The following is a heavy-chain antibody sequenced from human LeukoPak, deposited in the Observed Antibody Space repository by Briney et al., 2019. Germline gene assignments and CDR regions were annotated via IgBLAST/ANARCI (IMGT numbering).Heavy chain of an antibody. Sequence: SETLSLTCTVSGGSISSSSYYWGWIRQPPGKGLEWIGSIYYSGSTYYNPSLKSRVTISVDTSKNQFSLKLSSVTAADTAVYYCARALADWNYVHYYFGYWGQGTLVTVSS. V-gene: IGHV4-39*01. D-gene: IGHD1-7*01. CDR3: ARALADWNYVHYYFGY. CDR2: IYYSGST. CDR1: GGSISSSSYY. J-gene: IGHJ4*02.